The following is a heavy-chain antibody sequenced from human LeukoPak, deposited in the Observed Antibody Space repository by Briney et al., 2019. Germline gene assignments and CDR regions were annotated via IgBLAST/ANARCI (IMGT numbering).Heavy chain of an antibody. CDR1: GFTFSSYA. CDR2: ISYDGSNK. D-gene: IGHD3-10*01. Sequence: GGSLRLSCAASGFTFSSYAMHWVRQAPGKGLEWVAVISYDGSNKYYADSVKGRFTISRDNSKNTLYLQMNSLRAEDTAVYYCAREGYYGSGSYYSEGWFDPWGQGTLVTVSS. J-gene: IGHJ5*02. CDR3: AREGYYGSGSYYSEGWFDP. V-gene: IGHV3-30-3*01.